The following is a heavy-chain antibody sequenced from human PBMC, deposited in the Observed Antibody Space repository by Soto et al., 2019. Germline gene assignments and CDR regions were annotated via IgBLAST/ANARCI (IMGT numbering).Heavy chain of an antibody. V-gene: IGHV4-39*07. CDR2: IYYSGST. CDR3: ARERRFSAYYYGMDV. Sequence: SETLSLTCTVSGGSITSSSYYWGWIRQPPGKGLEWIGSIYYSGSTNYNPSLKSRVTISVDTSKNQFSLKLSSVTAADTAVYYCARERRFSAYYYGMDVRGQRTTVTVSS. J-gene: IGHJ6*02. D-gene: IGHD2-2*01. CDR1: GGSITSSSYY.